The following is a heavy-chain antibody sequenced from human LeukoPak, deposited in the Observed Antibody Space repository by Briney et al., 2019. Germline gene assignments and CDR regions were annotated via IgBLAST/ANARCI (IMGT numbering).Heavy chain of an antibody. Sequence: SETLSLTCTVSGGSISSYYWSWIRQPPGKGLEWIGYIYYSGSTNYNPSLKSRVTISVDTSKNQFSLKLSSVTAADTAVFYCARYRSSGLDYRGQGTLVTVSS. D-gene: IGHD6-6*01. J-gene: IGHJ4*02. V-gene: IGHV4-59*08. CDR1: GGSISSYY. CDR2: IYYSGST. CDR3: ARYRSSGLDY.